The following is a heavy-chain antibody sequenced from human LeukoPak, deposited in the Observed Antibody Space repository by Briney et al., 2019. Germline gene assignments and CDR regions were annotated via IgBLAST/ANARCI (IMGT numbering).Heavy chain of an antibody. CDR1: GGSFSGYY. V-gene: IGHV4-34*01. CDR3: ARSSSWYVGWFDP. D-gene: IGHD6-13*01. Sequence: SETLSLTCAVYGGSFSGYYWSWIRQPPGKGLEWIGEINHSGSTNYNPSLKSRVTISVDTSKNQFSLKLSSVTAADTAVYYCARSSSWYVGWFDPWGQGTLVTVSS. CDR2: INHSGST. J-gene: IGHJ5*02.